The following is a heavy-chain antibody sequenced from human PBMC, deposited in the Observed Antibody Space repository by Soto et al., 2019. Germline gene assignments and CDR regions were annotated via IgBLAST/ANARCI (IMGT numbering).Heavy chain of an antibody. Sequence: PSETLALTCTVSGGSISGYYWSWIRQPPGKGLEWIGYIYYTGSTYYNPSLKSRVTISLDTSRNQFSLKLTSVTAADTAVYYCARVVGPNSSDPWGQGPLVTLSS. CDR1: GGSISGYY. V-gene: IGHV4-59*01. CDR2: IYYTGST. CDR3: ARVVGPNSSDP. J-gene: IGHJ5*02. D-gene: IGHD2-15*01.